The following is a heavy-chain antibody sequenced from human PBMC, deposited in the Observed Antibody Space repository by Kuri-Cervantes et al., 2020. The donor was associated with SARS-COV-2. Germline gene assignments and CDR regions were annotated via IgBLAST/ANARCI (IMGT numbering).Heavy chain of an antibody. V-gene: IGHV3-30*18. CDR2: ISYDGSNK. Sequence: GESLKISCAASGFTFSSYGMHWVRQAPGKGLEWVALISYDGSNKYYADSVKGRFTISRDNSKNTLNLQMNSLRAEDTAIYYCAKDQHGIVVVVAAIEYWGQGTLVTVSS. CDR3: AKDQHGIVVVVAAIEY. J-gene: IGHJ4*02. D-gene: IGHD2-15*01. CDR1: GFTFSSYG.